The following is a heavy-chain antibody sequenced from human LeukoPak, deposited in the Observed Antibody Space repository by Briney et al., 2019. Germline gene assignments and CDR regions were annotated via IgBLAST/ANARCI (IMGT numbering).Heavy chain of an antibody. D-gene: IGHD1-26*01. V-gene: IGHV3-15*01. CDR3: TTRGESGSYYFDY. CDR1: GFTFSNAW. CDR2: IKSKTDGGTT. J-gene: IGHJ4*02. Sequence: GGSLRLSCVASGFTFSNAWMSWVRQAPGKGLEWVGRIKSKTDGGTTDYAAPVKGRFTTSRDDSKNTLYLQMNSLKTEDTAVYYCTTRGESGSYYFDYWGQGTLVTVSS.